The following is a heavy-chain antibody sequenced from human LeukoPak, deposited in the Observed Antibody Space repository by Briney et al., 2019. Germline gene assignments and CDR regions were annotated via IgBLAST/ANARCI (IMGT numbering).Heavy chain of an antibody. CDR3: TRDPTGGNHYGPFDY. CDR1: GFTLRNYE. J-gene: IGHJ4*02. Sequence: PGGSPRLSCAASGFTLRNYEMNWVRQAPGKGLEWVSYISASGITIYYADSVKGRFTISRDNAKNSLYLQMNRLRAEDTAVYYCTRDPTGGNHYGPFDYWGQGTLVTVSS. V-gene: IGHV3-48*03. CDR2: ISASGITI. D-gene: IGHD2-8*02.